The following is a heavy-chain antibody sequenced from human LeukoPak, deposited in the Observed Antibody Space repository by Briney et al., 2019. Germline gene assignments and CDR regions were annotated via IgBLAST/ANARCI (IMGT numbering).Heavy chain of an antibody. D-gene: IGHD4-11*01. Sequence: SCTLSGGTLSSYTISCVRQAPGQGLKSMGGIIPIFRTAYYAKMFHGRVTSTTHETTSTAYMELSRLRSAHTAVYYCARDLGRWEKRLHLYNYYMGVWGKGTTVTVSS. CDR2: IIPIFRTA. V-gene: IGHV1-69*05. CDR3: ARDLGRWEKRLHLYNYYMGV. J-gene: IGHJ6*03. CDR1: GGTLSSYT.